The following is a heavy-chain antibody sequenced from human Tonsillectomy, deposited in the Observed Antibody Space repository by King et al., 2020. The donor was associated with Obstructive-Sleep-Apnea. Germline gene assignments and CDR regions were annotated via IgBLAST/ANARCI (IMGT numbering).Heavy chain of an antibody. V-gene: IGHV4-39*07. D-gene: IGHD5/OR15-5a*01. Sequence: QLQESGPGLGKPSETLSLTCTVSGDSISTSTYSWDWIRQPPGKGLEWVGTIYYSGSTYYNPSLRGRVTISVDTSKNHFSLNLSSLTAADTAVYLCARGLGDWGQGVLVTVSS. CDR3: ARGLGD. CDR2: IYYSGST. CDR1: GDSISTSTYS. J-gene: IGHJ4*02.